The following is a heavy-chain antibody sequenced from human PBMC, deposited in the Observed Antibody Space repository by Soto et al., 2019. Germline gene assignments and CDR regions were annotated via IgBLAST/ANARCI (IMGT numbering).Heavy chain of an antibody. D-gene: IGHD2-21*02. Sequence: PSETLSLTCAVSGGSISSGGYSWSWIRQPPGKGLEWIGYIYHSGRTYYNPSLKSRVGILVDTSKNQFSLNLNSVTAADTAVYYCARSIVVVTALDYWGQGTLVTVSS. CDR2: IYHSGRT. V-gene: IGHV4-30-2*05. CDR3: ARSIVVVTALDY. CDR1: GGSISSGGYS. J-gene: IGHJ4*02.